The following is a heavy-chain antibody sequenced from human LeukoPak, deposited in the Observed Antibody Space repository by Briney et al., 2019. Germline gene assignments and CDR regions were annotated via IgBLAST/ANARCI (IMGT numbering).Heavy chain of an antibody. CDR2: MNPNSGNT. Sequence: ASVTVSCTASGYTFIGYYIHWVRQAPGQGLEWMGWMNPNSGNTGYAQKFQGRVTMTRNTSISTAYMELSSLRSEDTAVYYCARGGAYYDILTGYYNPLLFDYWGQGTLVTVSS. J-gene: IGHJ4*02. CDR3: ARGGAYYDILTGYYNPLLFDY. CDR1: GYTFIGYY. V-gene: IGHV1-8*02. D-gene: IGHD3-9*01.